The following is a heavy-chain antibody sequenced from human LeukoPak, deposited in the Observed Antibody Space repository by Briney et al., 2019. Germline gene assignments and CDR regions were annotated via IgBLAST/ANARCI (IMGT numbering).Heavy chain of an antibody. CDR1: GYTFTDYY. J-gene: IGHJ3*02. CDR2: INPSSGGT. D-gene: IGHD3-22*01. Sequence: GASVKVSCKASGYTFTDYYMHWVRQAPGQGLEWMGWINPSSGGTNYAQKFQGRVTVTRDTSISTAYMDLSRLRSDDTAVYYCARAGVWDYSDSSGYHNAAFDIWGQGTMVTVS. V-gene: IGHV1-2*02. CDR3: ARAGVWDYSDSSGYHNAAFDI.